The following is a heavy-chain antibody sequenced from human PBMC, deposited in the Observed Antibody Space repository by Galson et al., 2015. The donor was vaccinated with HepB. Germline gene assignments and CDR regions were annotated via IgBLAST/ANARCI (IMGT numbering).Heavy chain of an antibody. CDR1: GFTFSSYV. V-gene: IGHV3-23*01. CDR2: ISGSGGST. D-gene: IGHD3-16*01. J-gene: IGHJ3*02. Sequence: SLRLSCAASGFTFSSYVMSWVRQAPGKGLEWVSAISGSGGSTYYADSVKGRFTISRDNSKNTLYLQMKSLRAEDTAVYYCAKDGGDPLAAFDIWGQGTMVTVSS. CDR3: AKDGGDPLAAFDI.